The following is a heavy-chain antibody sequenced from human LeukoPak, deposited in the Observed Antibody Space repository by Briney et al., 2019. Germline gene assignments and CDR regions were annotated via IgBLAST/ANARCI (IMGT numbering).Heavy chain of an antibody. V-gene: IGHV3-7*01. D-gene: IGHD4-23*01. CDR3: ARDRRVYGGNSNWFDP. CDR1: GFTFSSYW. J-gene: IGHJ5*02. Sequence: GGSLRLSCAASGFTFSSYWMSWVRQAPGKRLEWVANIKQDGSEKYYVDSVKGRFTISRDNAKNSLYLQMNSLRAEDTAVYYCARDRRVYGGNSNWFDPWGQGTLVTVSS. CDR2: IKQDGSEK.